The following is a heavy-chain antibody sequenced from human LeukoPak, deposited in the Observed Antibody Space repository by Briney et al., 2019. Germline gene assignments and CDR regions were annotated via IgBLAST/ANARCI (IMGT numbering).Heavy chain of an antibody. D-gene: IGHD4-11*01. V-gene: IGHV1-2*02. CDR2: INPNSGGT. Sequence: ASVKVSCKASGYTFTGYYMHGVRQAPGQGLEWMGWINPNSGGTNYAQKFQGRVTMTRDTPITTAYMELSRLRSDDTAVYYCARARPVTTSDYWGQGTLVTVSS. CDR1: GYTFTGYY. J-gene: IGHJ4*02. CDR3: ARARPVTTSDY.